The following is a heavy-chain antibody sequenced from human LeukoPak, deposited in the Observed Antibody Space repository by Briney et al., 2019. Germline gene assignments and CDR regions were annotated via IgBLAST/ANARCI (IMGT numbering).Heavy chain of an antibody. V-gene: IGHV4-38-2*02. Sequence: PSETLSLTCTVFGYSISSAYSWGWIRQPPGKGLEWIGSIYHNGNTYYNSSLKSRVTISADTSENQFSPKLSSVTAADTAVYYCASYKTYYDSSGNPFDYWGQGTLVTVST. CDR2: IYHNGNT. CDR1: GYSISSAYS. D-gene: IGHD3-22*01. CDR3: ASYKTYYDSSGNPFDY. J-gene: IGHJ4*02.